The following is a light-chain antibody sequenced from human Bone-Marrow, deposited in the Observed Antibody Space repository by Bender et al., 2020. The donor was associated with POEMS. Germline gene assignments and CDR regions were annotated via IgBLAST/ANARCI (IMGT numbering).Light chain of an antibody. CDR3: QSYDNSLGGWV. CDR2: EVT. CDR1: SSDVGGYNY. Sequence: QSALTQPPSASGSPGQSVTISCTGTSSDVGGYNYVSWFQQHPGKAPKLMIYEVTKRPSGVPDRFSGSKSANTASLAITGLQAEDEGDYSCQSYDNSLGGWVFGGGTKLTVL. V-gene: IGLV2-8*01. J-gene: IGLJ3*02.